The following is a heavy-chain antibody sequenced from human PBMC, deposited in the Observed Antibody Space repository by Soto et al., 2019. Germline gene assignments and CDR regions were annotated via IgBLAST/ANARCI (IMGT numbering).Heavy chain of an antibody. J-gene: IGHJ4*02. Sequence: ASVKVSCKASGYTFTSYGISWVRQAPGQGLEWMGWISAYNGNTNYAQKLQGRVTITTDTSTSTAYMKLRSLRSDDTAVYYCARDLLDIVVVPAAILLDYWGQRTLVTVAS. D-gene: IGHD2-2*01. CDR1: GYTFTSYG. CDR3: ARDLLDIVVVPAAILLDY. CDR2: ISAYNGNT. V-gene: IGHV1-18*01.